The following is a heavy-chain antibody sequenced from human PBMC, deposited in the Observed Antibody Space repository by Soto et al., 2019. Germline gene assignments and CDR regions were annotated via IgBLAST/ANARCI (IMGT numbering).Heavy chain of an antibody. CDR1: GFTFSSYG. Sequence: GGSLRLSCAASGFTFSSYGMHWVRQAPGKGLEWVAVIWYDGSNKYYADSVKGRFTISRDNAKNTLYLQMNSLRAEDTAVYYCARYSSSWYAGAVWGQGTSVPVSS. CDR3: ARYSSSWYAGAV. CDR2: IWYDGSNK. J-gene: IGHJ6*02. V-gene: IGHV3-33*03. D-gene: IGHD6-13*01.